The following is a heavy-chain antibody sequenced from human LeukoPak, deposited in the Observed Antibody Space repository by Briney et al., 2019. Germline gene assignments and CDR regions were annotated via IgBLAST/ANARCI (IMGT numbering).Heavy chain of an antibody. Sequence: PSETLSLTCTVSGDSIRSSSYYWGWTRQPPGKGLEWIGSIYYSGSTYYNPSLKSRVTISVDTSKNQFSLKLSSVTAADTAVYYCARDASGYNQYYYYYMDVWGKGTTVTISS. V-gene: IGHV4-39*02. CDR3: ARDASGYNQYYYYYMDV. CDR2: IYYSGST. J-gene: IGHJ6*03. CDR1: GDSIRSSSYY. D-gene: IGHD5-24*01.